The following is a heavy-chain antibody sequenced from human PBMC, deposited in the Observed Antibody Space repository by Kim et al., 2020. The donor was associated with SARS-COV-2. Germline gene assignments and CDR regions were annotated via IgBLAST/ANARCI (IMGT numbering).Heavy chain of an antibody. D-gene: IGHD2-15*01. CDR3: ARDCSGGSCYGY. V-gene: IGHV1-18*01. Sequence: NYAQKLQGRVTMTTDTSTSTAYMELRSLRSDDTAVYYCARDCSGGSCYGYWGQGTLVTVSS. J-gene: IGHJ4*02.